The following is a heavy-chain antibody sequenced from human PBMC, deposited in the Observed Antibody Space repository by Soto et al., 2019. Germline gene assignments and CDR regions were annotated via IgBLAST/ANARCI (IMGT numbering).Heavy chain of an antibody. J-gene: IGHJ4*02. D-gene: IGHD3-10*01. CDR3: AKGPADYYGSRYFDY. CDR2: ISGSGTST. CDR1: GFTFNTYA. V-gene: IGHV3-23*01. Sequence: GGSLRLSCAASGFTFNTYAMSWVRQAPGKGLEWVSVISGSGTSTYDADSVKGRFTISRDNSKNTLYLQMNSLRAEDTAVYYCAKGPADYYGSRYFDYWGQGTLVTVSS.